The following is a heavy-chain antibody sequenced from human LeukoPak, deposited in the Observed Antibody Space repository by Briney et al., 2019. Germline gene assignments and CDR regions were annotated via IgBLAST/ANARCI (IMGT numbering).Heavy chain of an antibody. Sequence: SETLSLTCAVYSGSFSGYYWSWIRQPPGKGLEWIGRIYTSGSTNYNPSLKSRVTISVDTSKNQFSLKLSSVTAADTAVYYCARENSGSYRYYYYYMDVWGKGTTVTVSS. V-gene: IGHV4-4*07. J-gene: IGHJ6*03. CDR1: SGSFSGYY. CDR2: IYTSGST. CDR3: ARENSGSYRYYYYYMDV. D-gene: IGHD1-26*01.